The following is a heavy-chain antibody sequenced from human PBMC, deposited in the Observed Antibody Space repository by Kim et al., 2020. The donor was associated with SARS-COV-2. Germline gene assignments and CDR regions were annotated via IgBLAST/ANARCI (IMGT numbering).Heavy chain of an antibody. V-gene: IGHV3-23*01. J-gene: IGHJ4*02. CDR2: ISGSGGST. D-gene: IGHD2-8*01. CDR3: AKGAPKTSIVLMVYAITHWDY. CDR1: GFTFSSYA. Sequence: GGSLRLSCAASGFTFSSYAMSWVRQAPGKGLEWVSAISGSGGSTYYADSVKGRFTISRDNSKNTLYLQMNSLRAEDTAVYYCAKGAPKTSIVLMVYAITHWDYWGQGTLVTVSS.